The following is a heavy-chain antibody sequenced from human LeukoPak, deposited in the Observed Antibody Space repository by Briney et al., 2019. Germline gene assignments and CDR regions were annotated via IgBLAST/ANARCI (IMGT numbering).Heavy chain of an antibody. CDR1: GFTFSSHA. J-gene: IGHJ4*02. V-gene: IGHV3-23*01. D-gene: IGHD4/OR15-4a*01. CDR2: IDIGGDIT. CDR3: ANEEVPNDY. Sequence: PGGSLRLSCVVSGFTFSSHAMTWVRQAPGKGLEWVSAIDIGGDITFHADSVQGRFIISRDNSKNTVYLQMNSLRVEDTAVYYCANEEVPNDYWGQGTLVTVSS.